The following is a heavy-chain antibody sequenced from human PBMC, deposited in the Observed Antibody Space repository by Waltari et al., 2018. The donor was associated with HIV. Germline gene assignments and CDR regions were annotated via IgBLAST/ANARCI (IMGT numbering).Heavy chain of an antibody. CDR2: ISSSSTFI. J-gene: IGHJ4*02. CDR3: ARDRQGTVTKDFDY. V-gene: IGHV3-21*01. CDR1: GFTFRSLS. Sequence: VQLVESGVGQIKPGGSLSLSCAASGFTFRSLSMSWVRQAPGKGLEWVSSISSSSTFIYYADTVKGRFTISRDNAKNSLYLQMNSLRAEDTAVYYCARDRQGTVTKDFDYWGQGTLVTVSS. D-gene: IGHD4-17*01.